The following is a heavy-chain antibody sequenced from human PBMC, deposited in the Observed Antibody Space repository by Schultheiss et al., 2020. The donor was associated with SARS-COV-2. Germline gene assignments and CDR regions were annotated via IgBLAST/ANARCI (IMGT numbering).Heavy chain of an antibody. CDR2: TRNKANSYAT. CDR3: TTEGVEQQLVRDY. J-gene: IGHJ4*02. Sequence: GGSLRLSCAASGFTFSDHYMDWVRQAPGKGLEWVGRTRNKANSYATAYAASVKGRFTISRDDSKNTLYLQMNSLKTEDTAVYYCTTEGVEQQLVRDYWGQGTLVTVSS. D-gene: IGHD6-13*01. CDR1: GFTFSDHY. V-gene: IGHV3-72*01.